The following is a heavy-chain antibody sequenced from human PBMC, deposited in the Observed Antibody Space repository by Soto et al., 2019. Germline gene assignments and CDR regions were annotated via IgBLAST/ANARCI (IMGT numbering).Heavy chain of an antibody. CDR1: GGSITSSSYY. J-gene: IGHJ4*02. V-gene: IGHV4-39*01. Sequence: QLQLQESGPGLVKPSETLSLTCGVSGGSITSSSYYWGWIRQAPGRGLEWIGTFYYRGSTYYNPSLESGVTISADTSKNQLSLHLRSVTAADTAVYYCASPAGADYTFDYWGQGILVTVSS. CDR2: FYYRGST. CDR3: ASPAGADYTFDY. D-gene: IGHD4-4*01.